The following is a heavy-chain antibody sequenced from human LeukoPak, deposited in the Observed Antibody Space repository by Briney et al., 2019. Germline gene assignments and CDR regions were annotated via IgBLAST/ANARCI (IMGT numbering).Heavy chain of an antibody. CDR1: GGSITTTNW. Sequence: SETLSLTCAVSGGSITTTNWWSLVRQPPGKGLEWIGEVHLSGAANYNLSLESRVSTSIDKSKNHLSLEVTSVTAADTAIYYCTRESGAFSPFGFWGQGTLVTVSS. J-gene: IGHJ4*02. CDR3: TRESGAFSPFGF. D-gene: IGHD1-26*01. V-gene: IGHV4-4*02. CDR2: VHLSGAA.